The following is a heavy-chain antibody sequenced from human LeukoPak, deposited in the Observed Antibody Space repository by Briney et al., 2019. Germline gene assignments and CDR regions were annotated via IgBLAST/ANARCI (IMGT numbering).Heavy chain of an antibody. CDR3: ARDGYCSSTSCYTALRRKRNWFDP. CDR1: GGSFSGYY. CDR2: INHSGST. V-gene: IGHV4-34*01. Sequence: SETLSLTCAVYGGSFSGYYWSWIRQPPGKGLEWIGEINHSGSTNYNPSLKSRVTISVDTSKNQFSLKLSSVTAADTAVYYCARDGYCSSTSCYTALRRKRNWFDPWGQGTLVTVSS. J-gene: IGHJ5*02. D-gene: IGHD2-2*02.